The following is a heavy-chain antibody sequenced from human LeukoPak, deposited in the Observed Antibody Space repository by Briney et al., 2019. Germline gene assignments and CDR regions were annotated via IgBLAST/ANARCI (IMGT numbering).Heavy chain of an antibody. CDR1: GGSITGSSYY. CDR3: ARQYYDNTGYYYFDY. V-gene: IGHV4-39*01. Sequence: SETLSLTCTVSGGSITGSSYYCGWIRQPPAKGLEWIGSMYYSGSTYYKTSLKSRVTISADTSKNEFSLERSSVTAADTAVYYCARQYYDNTGYYYFDYWGQGTLVTVSS. D-gene: IGHD3-22*01. CDR2: MYYSGST. J-gene: IGHJ4*02.